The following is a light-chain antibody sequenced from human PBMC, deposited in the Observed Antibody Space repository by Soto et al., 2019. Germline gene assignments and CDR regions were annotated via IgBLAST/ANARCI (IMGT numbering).Light chain of an antibody. CDR2: GAS. CDR1: QSVSRSL. Sequence: EIVLTQSPGTVSLSPGERATLSCRASQSVSRSLLAWYQQKPGQAPRLLIYGASTRATGIADRFSGSGSGTDFTLTISRLEPEDFAVYYCQQYGNPPPYSFGQGTKLEIK. J-gene: IGKJ2*03. CDR3: QQYGNPPPYS. V-gene: IGKV3-20*01.